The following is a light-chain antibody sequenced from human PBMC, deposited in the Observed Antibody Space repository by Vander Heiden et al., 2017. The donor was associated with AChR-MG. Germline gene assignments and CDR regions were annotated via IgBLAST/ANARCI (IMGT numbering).Light chain of an antibody. CDR2: TDI. CDR1: VLSKQS. CDR3: QSADITGTSYV. Sequence: SYELTQPPSVSVSPGQTARITCSADVLSKQSVYWYQQRPGQAPVVVIFTDIERPSGISERFSGSRSGTTVTLTISGVQPEDEAAYYCQSADITGTSYVFGAGTKVTVL. V-gene: IGLV3-25*03. J-gene: IGLJ1*01.